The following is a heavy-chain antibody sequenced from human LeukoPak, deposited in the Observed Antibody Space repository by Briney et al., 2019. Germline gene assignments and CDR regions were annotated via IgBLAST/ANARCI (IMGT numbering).Heavy chain of an antibody. J-gene: IGHJ4*02. CDR1: GFTFSSYE. Sequence: GGSLRLSCAASGFTFSSYEMNWVRQAPGKGLQWISSISSSSNYIYYADSMKGRFTISRDNAKNSLYLQMNSLRAEDTALYYCAKVTGVRGVIFFDYWGQGTLVTVSS. D-gene: IGHD3-10*01. V-gene: IGHV3-21*04. CDR3: AKVTGVRGVIFFDY. CDR2: ISSSSNYI.